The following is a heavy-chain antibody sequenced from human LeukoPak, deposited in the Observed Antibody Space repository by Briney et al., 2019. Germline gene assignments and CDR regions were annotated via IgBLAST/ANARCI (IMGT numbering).Heavy chain of an antibody. Sequence: PGGSLRLSCAASGFTFSSYAMSWVRQAPGKGLEWVSAISGSGGSTYYADSVKGRFTISRDNSKNTLYLQMNSLRAEDTAVYYCAKGFRYQLLLATQSCMDVWGKGTTVTVSS. D-gene: IGHD2-2*01. CDR3: AKGFRYQLLLATQSCMDV. CDR2: ISGSGGST. V-gene: IGHV3-23*01. J-gene: IGHJ6*03. CDR1: GFTFSSYA.